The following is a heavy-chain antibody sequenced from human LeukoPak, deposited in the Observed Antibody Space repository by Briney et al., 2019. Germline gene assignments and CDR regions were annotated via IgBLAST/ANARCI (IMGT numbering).Heavy chain of an antibody. CDR3: AKGGDYYYYYYMDV. J-gene: IGHJ6*03. CDR1: GFTFSSCA. V-gene: IGHV3-23*01. CDR2: ISGSGGST. Sequence: GGSLRLSCAASGFTFSSCAMSWVRQAPGKGLEWVSAISGSGGSTYYADSVKGRFTISRDNSKNTLYLQMNSLRAEDTAVYYRAKGGDYYYYYYMDVGGKGTTVTVSS.